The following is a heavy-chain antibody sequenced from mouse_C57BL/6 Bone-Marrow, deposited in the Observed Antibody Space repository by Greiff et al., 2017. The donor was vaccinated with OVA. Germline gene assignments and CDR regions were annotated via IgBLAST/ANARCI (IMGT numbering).Heavy chain of an antibody. Sequence: VQLKESGPELVKPGASVKIPCKASGYTFTDYNMAWVKQSHGKSLEWIGDINPNNGGTIYNQKFKGKATLTVDKASSTAYMELRSLTSEDTAVYYCANVYDGYYQGYFDVWGTGTTVTVSS. CDR1: GYTFTDYN. CDR2: INPNNGGT. D-gene: IGHD2-3*01. CDR3: ANVYDGYYQGYFDV. V-gene: IGHV1-18*01. J-gene: IGHJ1*03.